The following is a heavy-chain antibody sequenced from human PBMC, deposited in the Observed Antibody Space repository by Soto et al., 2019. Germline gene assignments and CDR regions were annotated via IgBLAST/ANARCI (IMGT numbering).Heavy chain of an antibody. CDR1: GGTFSSYA. V-gene: IGHV1-69*06. CDR3: ARDLRFLEYQLNNWFDH. J-gene: IGHJ5*02. CDR2: IIPIFGTA. D-gene: IGHD3-3*01. Sequence: SVKVSCKASGGTFSSYAISWVRQAPGQGLEWMGGIIPIFGTANYAQKFQGRVTITADKSTSTAYMELSSLRSEDTAVYYCARDLRFLEYQLNNWFDHWGQGTLVTFAS.